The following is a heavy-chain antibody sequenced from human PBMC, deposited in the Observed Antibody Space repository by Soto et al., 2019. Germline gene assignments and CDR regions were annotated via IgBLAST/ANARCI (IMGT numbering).Heavy chain of an antibody. J-gene: IGHJ6*02. D-gene: IGHD3-16*01. CDR1: GYTFSSYG. Sequence: QVQLVQSGAEVKKPGASVKVSCKASGYTFSSYGISWVRQAPGQGLEWKGWISGYNGNTNYAQKHQGRVTMTIDTCTSRGYMERRSRRPEDTAVYYCARARGGDGMDVGGQGPRVTVSS. V-gene: IGHV1-18*01. CDR2: ISGYNGNT. CDR3: ARARGGDGMDV.